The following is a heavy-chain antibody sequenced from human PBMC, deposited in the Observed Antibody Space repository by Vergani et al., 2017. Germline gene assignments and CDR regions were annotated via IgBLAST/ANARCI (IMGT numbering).Heavy chain of an antibody. CDR3: AKRKWELEDY. D-gene: IGHD1-26*01. CDR1: GFTFSSYA. J-gene: IGHJ4*02. CDR2: ISGSGGST. Sequence: EVQLLESGGGLVQTGGSLRLSCAASGFTFSSYAMGWVRQAPGKGLEWVSAISGSGGSTYYADSVKGRFTISRDNSKNTLYLQMNSLRADDTAVYYCAKRKWELEDYWGQGTLVTVSS. V-gene: IGHV3-23*01.